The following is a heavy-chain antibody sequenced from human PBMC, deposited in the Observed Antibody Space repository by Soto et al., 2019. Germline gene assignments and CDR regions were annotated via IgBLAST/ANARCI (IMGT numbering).Heavy chain of an antibody. Sequence: KTSETLSLTCAVHDGSFSDNSWTWIRQPPGKGLEWIGEINPSGPTTYNPSLQSRVTISIETSKSQVFLNMKSVTAADTAKYYCARVRIQLWFKDFDYWGQGSLVTVSS. D-gene: IGHD5-18*01. CDR1: DGSFSDNS. V-gene: IGHV4-34*01. J-gene: IGHJ4*02. CDR3: ARVRIQLWFKDFDY. CDR2: INPSGPT.